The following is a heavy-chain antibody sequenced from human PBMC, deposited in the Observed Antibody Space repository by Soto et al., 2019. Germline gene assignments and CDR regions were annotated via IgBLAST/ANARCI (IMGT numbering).Heavy chain of an antibody. CDR3: ARDCSSTRCYTGDYYYYYGMDV. V-gene: IGHV1-69*13. CDR2: IIPIFGTA. Sequence: ASVKVSCKASGGTFSSYAISWVRQAPGQGLEWMGGIIPIFGTANYAQKFQGRVTITADESTSTAYMELSSLRSEDTAVYYCARDCSSTRCYTGDYYYYYGMDVWGQGTTVTVYS. J-gene: IGHJ6*02. D-gene: IGHD2-2*02. CDR1: GGTFSSYA.